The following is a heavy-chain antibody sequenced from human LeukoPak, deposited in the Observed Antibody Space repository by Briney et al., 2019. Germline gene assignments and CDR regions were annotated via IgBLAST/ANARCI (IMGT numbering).Heavy chain of an antibody. CDR3: ARDVRMDV. Sequence: GRSLRPSCAASGFTFSSYAMHWVRQAPGKGLEWVAVISYDGSNKYYADSVKGRFTISRDNSKNTLYLQMNSLRAEDTAVYYCARDVRMDVWGQGTTVTVSS. CDR2: ISYDGSNK. V-gene: IGHV3-30-3*01. J-gene: IGHJ6*02. CDR1: GFTFSSYA.